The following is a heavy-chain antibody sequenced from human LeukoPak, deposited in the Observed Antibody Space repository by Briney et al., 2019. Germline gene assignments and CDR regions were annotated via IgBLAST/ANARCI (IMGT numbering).Heavy chain of an antibody. J-gene: IGHJ4*02. D-gene: IGHD5-12*01. CDR3: AHRGGGSFDY. CDR2: IYWSDDK. CDR1: GVSLSTSGVA. V-gene: IGHV2-5*01. Sequence: SGATLVNPTQTLTLTCAFSGVSLSTSGVAGGWMRQPPGKALEWLALIYWSDDKRYSPSLKSRLTITKDTSKNQVVLTVTNMDPVDTATYYCAHRGGGSFDYWGQGTLVTVSS.